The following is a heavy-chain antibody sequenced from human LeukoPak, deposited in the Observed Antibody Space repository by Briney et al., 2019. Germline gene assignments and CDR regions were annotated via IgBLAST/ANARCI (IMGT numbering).Heavy chain of an antibody. J-gene: IGHJ4*02. D-gene: IGHD6-19*01. CDR1: GFTFSNCW. V-gene: IGHV3-74*01. CDR3: ARDLDNPGIAVTGTHY. CDR2: INSDGSST. Sequence: GGSLRLSCAASGFTFSNCWMHWVRRSPGKGLVWVSRINSDGSSTTYADSVKGRFTISRDNAKNTLYLQMNSLGAEDTAVYYCARDLDNPGIAVTGTHYWGQGTLVTVSS.